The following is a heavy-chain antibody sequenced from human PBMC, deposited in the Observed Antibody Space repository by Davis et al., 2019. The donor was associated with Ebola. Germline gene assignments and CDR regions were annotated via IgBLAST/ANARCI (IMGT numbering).Heavy chain of an antibody. CDR3: AKVRVVVTAMHFDY. CDR1: GFTFSSYS. D-gene: IGHD2-21*02. Sequence: GESLKISCAASGFTFSSYSMNWVRQAPGKGLEWVSYISSSSSTIYYADSVKGRFTISRDNAKNSLYLQMNSLRAEDTAVYYCAKVRVVVTAMHFDYWGQGTLVTVSS. CDR2: ISSSSSTI. V-gene: IGHV3-48*01. J-gene: IGHJ4*02.